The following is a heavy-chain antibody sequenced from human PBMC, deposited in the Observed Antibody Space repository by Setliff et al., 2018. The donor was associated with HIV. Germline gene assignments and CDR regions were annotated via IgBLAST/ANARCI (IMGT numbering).Heavy chain of an antibody. V-gene: IGHV4-30-4*08. J-gene: IGHJ4*02. CDR3: ARMSVSAAVYFDS. CDR2: ITYSGSA. Sequence: SETLSLTCTVSGGSISSDDYYWNWIRQPPGKGLEWIGYITYSGSAYYNPSLKSRVTISIDTSNNQISLNLTSVTAADTAVYYCARMSVSAAVYFDSWGQGTLVTVSS. D-gene: IGHD6-25*01. CDR1: GGSISSDDYY.